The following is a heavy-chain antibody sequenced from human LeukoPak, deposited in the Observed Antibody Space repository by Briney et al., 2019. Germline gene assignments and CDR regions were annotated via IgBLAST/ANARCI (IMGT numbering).Heavy chain of an antibody. D-gene: IGHD5-18*01. CDR3: ARGDFYSSEH. Sequence: WMGWMNPNSGNTGYAQKFQGRVTMTRNTSISTAYMELSSLRSEDTAVYYCARGDFYSSEHWGQGTLVTVSS. V-gene: IGHV1-8*01. CDR2: MNPNSGNT. J-gene: IGHJ1*01.